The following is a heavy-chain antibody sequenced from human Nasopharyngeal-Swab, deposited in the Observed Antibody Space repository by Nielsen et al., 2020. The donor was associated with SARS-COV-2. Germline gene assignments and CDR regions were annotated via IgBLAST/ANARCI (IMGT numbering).Heavy chain of an antibody. V-gene: IGHV4-4*02. CDR3: ARVAKRWLTLRYWYFDL. CDR1: GGSISSSNW. CDR2: IYHSGST. D-gene: IGHD6-19*01. J-gene: IGHJ2*01. Sequence: SETLSLTCAVSGGSISSSNWWSWVRQPPGKGLEWIGEIYHSGSTNYSPSLKSRVTISVDKSKNQFSLKLSSVTAADTAVYYCARVAKRWLTLRYWYFDLWGRGTLVTVSS.